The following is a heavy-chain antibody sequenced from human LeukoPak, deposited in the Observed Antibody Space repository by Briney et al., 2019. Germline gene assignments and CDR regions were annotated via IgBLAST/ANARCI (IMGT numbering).Heavy chain of an antibody. D-gene: IGHD3-22*01. J-gene: IGHJ5*02. CDR1: GGSISTHY. V-gene: IGHV4-59*11. Sequence: SSETLSLTCTVSGGSISTHYWSWIRQPPGKGLEWIGYISYSGSTNYNPSLKSRVTISIDTSKNQLSLKVIFVTAADAAVHFCARVGYYDYHGPGWFDPWGQGTLVTVSS. CDR2: ISYSGST. CDR3: ARVGYYDYHGPGWFDP.